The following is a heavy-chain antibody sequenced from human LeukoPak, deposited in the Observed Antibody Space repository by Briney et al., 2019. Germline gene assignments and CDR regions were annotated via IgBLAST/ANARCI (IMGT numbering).Heavy chain of an antibody. CDR1: GFTFSSYA. Sequence: GGSLRLSCAASGFTFSSYAMSWVRQAPGKGLEWVSAISGSGGSTYYADSVKGRFTISRDNSKNTLYLQMNSLRAEDTAVYYCANPYCSSTSCSAWGQGTLVTVSS. V-gene: IGHV3-23*01. J-gene: IGHJ5*02. CDR2: ISGSGGST. D-gene: IGHD2-2*01. CDR3: ANPYCSSTSCSA.